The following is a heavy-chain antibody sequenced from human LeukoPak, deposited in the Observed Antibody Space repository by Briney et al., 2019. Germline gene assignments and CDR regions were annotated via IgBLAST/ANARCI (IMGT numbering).Heavy chain of an antibody. V-gene: IGHV4-39*07. CDR1: GGSISSSSDY. J-gene: IGHJ6*03. CDR3: ASGSSYSSSWYYYYYYMDV. CDR2: MYYSGST. Sequence: PSETLSLTCTVSGGSISSSSDYWGWVRQPPGKGLEWIGSMYYSGSTYYNPSLKSRVTISVDTSKNQFSLKLSSVTAADTAVYYCASGSSYSSSWYYYYYYMDVWGKGTTVTVSS. D-gene: IGHD6-13*01.